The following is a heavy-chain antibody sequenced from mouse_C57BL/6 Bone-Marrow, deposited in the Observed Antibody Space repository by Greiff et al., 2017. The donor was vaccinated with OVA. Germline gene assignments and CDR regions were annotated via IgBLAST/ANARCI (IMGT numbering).Heavy chain of an antibody. CDR2: IYPGDGDT. CDR3: DRAICCCGSSYGCAY. D-gene: IGHD1-1*01. J-gene: IGHJ3*01. V-gene: IGHV1-82*01. Sequence: QVQLQQSGPELVKPGASVKISCKASGYAFSSSWMNWVKQRPGMGLAWIGRIYPGDGDTNYNGKFKGKATLTADKASSTACMQLSSLTAEDSAVYFCDRAICCCGSSYGCAYWGQGTLVTVSA. CDR1: GYAFSSSW.